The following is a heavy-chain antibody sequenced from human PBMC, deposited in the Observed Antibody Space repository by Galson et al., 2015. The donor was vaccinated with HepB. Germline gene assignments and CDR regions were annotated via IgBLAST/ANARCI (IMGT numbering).Heavy chain of an antibody. CDR2: INPNSGGT. CDR3: ARGGMATVGGPTFDY. Sequence: SVKVSCKASGYTFTGYYMHWVRQAPGQGLEWMGRINPNSGGTNYAQKFQGRVTMTRDTSISTAYMELRSLTSDDTAVYYCARGGMATVGGPTFDYWGQGTLVTVSS. J-gene: IGHJ4*02. V-gene: IGHV1-2*06. CDR1: GYTFTGYY. D-gene: IGHD5-24*01.